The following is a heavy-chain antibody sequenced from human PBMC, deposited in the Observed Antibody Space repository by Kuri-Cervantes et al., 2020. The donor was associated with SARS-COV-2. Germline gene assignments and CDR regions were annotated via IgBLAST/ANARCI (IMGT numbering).Heavy chain of an antibody. CDR3: ARDGQPIHPCNSGVCYYYYYYMDV. CDR2: INPKSGGT. CDR1: GYTFTAYN. J-gene: IGHJ6*03. D-gene: IGHD2/OR15-2a*01. V-gene: IGHV1-2*02. Sequence: ASVNVSCKSSGYTFTAYNIHWVRPAPGQGLEWLGWINPKSGGTNHAQEFQGRITMTRDTSISTVYMELTRLRSDDTAVYYCARDGQPIHPCNSGVCYYYYYYMDVWGKGTTVTVSS.